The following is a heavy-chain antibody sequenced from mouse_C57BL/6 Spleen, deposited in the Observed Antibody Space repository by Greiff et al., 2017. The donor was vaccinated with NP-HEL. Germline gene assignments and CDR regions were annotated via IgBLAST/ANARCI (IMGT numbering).Heavy chain of an antibody. CDR2: INPGSGGT. J-gene: IGHJ2*01. Sequence: VQLQQSGAELVRPGTSVKVSCKASGYAFTNYLIEWVKQRPGQGLEWIGVINPGSGGTNYNEKFKGKATLTADKSSSTAYMQLSSLTSEDSAVYFCARGLSGRDYFDYWGQGTTLTVSS. CDR3: ARGLSGRDYFDY. V-gene: IGHV1-54*01. CDR1: GYAFTNYL. D-gene: IGHD3-1*01.